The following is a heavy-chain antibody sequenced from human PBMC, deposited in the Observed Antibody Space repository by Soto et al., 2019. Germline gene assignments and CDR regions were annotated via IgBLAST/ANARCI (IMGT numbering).Heavy chain of an antibody. D-gene: IGHD6-19*01. CDR3: AIDLAVSNYSSGWGVFDY. Sequence: ASVKVSCKASGYTFTSYAMHRVRQAPGQRLEWMGWINAGNGNTKYSQKFQGRITITRDTSASTAYMELSSLRSEDTAVYYCAIDLAVSNYSSGWGVFDYWGQGTLVTVSS. CDR1: GYTFTSYA. CDR2: INAGNGNT. V-gene: IGHV1-3*01. J-gene: IGHJ4*02.